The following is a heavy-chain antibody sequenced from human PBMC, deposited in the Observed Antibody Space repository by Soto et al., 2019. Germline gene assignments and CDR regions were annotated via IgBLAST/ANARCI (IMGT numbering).Heavy chain of an antibody. V-gene: IGHV3-30*18. CDR1: GFTFSSYG. Sequence: QVQLVESGGGVVQPGRSLRLSCAASGFTFSSYGMHWVRQAPGKGLEWVAVISYDGSNKYYADSVKGRFTISRDNSKNTLYLQMNSLRAEDTAVYYCAKEYLNSSWYYYNSLFDYLGQGTLVTVSS. CDR2: ISYDGSNK. J-gene: IGHJ4*02. D-gene: IGHD6-13*01. CDR3: AKEYLNSSWYYYNSLFDY.